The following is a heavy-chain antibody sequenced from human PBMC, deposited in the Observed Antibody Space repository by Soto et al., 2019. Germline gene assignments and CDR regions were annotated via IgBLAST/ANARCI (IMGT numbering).Heavy chain of an antibody. D-gene: IGHD3-16*02. CDR3: ARSSGVNLGIIIEGSNWFDP. J-gene: IGHJ5*02. CDR1: GDTFTSYY. Sequence: QVRLVQSGAEVRRPGASVKVSCKAPGDTFTSYYLNWVRQAPGQGLEWMGVINPHGGSTKYAQKFPGRVNMTRDTSRSTVYMELRSLRSDDTAISYCARSSGVNLGIIIEGSNWFDPWGQGTLDTVSS. V-gene: IGHV1-46*01. CDR2: INPHGGST.